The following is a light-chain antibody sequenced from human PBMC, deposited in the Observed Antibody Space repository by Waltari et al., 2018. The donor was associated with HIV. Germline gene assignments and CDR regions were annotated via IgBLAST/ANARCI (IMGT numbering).Light chain of an antibody. CDR2: GAS. CDR1: QSVSSSY. J-gene: IGKJ1*01. V-gene: IGKV3-20*01. Sequence: EIVLTQSPGTLSLSPGERATLSCRASQSVSSSYLGWYQQRPGQAPRLLIYGASGRATDIPDRFSGSGSGTEFTLTIDRLEPEDFAVYYCQQYGGSHWTFGQGTRVEVE. CDR3: QQYGGSHWT.